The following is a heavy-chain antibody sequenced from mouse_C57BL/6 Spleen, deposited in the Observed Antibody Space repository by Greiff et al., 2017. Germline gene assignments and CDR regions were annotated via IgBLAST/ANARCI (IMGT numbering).Heavy chain of an antibody. V-gene: IGHV1-18*01. CDR1: GYTFTDYN. Sequence: EVQRVESGPELVKPGASVKIPCKASGYTFTDYNMDWVKQSHGKSLEWIGDINPNNGGTIYNQKFKGKATLTVDKSSSTAYMELRSLTSEDTAVYYCARSLTVTSWFAYWGQGTLVTVSA. J-gene: IGHJ3*01. D-gene: IGHD4-1*01. CDR3: ARSLTVTSWFAY. CDR2: INPNNGGT.